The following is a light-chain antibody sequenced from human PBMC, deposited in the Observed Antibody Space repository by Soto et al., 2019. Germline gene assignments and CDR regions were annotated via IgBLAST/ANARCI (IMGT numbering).Light chain of an antibody. CDR2: FAS. CDR1: QSVSTN. V-gene: IGKV3-15*01. CDR3: QQYDKWPRT. J-gene: IGKJ1*01. Sequence: PTTLSVSPGERAPLSCLASQSVSTNLAWYQHKPGQPPRLLIYFASTRATAVPARFTAGGSGTEFTLTISSLQSDDLAVYYCQQYDKWPRTFGQGTKVDIK.